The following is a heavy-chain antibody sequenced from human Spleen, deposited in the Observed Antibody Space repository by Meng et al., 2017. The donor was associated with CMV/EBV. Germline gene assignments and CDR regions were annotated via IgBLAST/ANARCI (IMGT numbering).Heavy chain of an antibody. D-gene: IGHD3-22*01. V-gene: IGHV3-48*04. CDR1: GFTFSRYS. CDR3: ASDSSGYSSPFDY. J-gene: IGHJ4*02. Sequence: GGSLRLSCAASGFTFSRYSMNWVRQAPGKGLEWVSYISSSGSTIYYADSVKGRFTISRDNAKNSLYLQMNSLRAEDTAVYYCASDSSGYSSPFDYWGQGTLVTVSS. CDR2: ISSSGSTI.